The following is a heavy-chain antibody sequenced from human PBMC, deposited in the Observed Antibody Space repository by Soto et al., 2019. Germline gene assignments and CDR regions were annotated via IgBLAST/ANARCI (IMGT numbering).Heavy chain of an antibody. CDR2: INHSGST. V-gene: IGHV4-34*01. CDR1: GGSFSGYY. CDR3: ARWGYFDAFDI. Sequence: SETLSITYAVYGGSFSGYYWSWIRQPPGKGLEWIGEINHSGSTNYNPSLKSRVTISVDTSKNQFSLKLSSVTAADTAVYYCARWGYFDAFDIWGQGTMVTVSS. D-gene: IGHD2-15*01. J-gene: IGHJ3*02.